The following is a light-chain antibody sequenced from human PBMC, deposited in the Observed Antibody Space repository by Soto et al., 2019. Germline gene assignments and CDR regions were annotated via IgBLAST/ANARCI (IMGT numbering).Light chain of an antibody. V-gene: IGLV2-8*01. CDR2: EVS. Sequence: QSALTQPPFASGFDVQSGTISCTETSSDVGGYNYVSWYQQHPGKAPKLMIYEVSKRPSGVPDRFSGSKSGNTASLTVSGLQAEDEADYYCSSYAGSNNFVFGTGTKVTVL. CDR3: SSYAGSNNFV. J-gene: IGLJ1*01. CDR1: SSDVGGYNY.